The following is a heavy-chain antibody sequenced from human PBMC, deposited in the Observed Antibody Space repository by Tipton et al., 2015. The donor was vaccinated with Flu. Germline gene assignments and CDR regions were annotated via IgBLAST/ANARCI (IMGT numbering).Heavy chain of an antibody. V-gene: IGHV4-38-2*02. CDR1: GHSISSDYY. D-gene: IGHD3-10*02. CDR3: ARHTGDSVRGVIDY. CDR2: IYHSGTT. J-gene: IGHJ4*02. Sequence: LRLSCTISGHSISSDYYWGWVRRPPGKGLEWIGAIYHSGTTYYNPSLKSRLTISVDTSKNQFSLRLSSVTAADTAVYYCARHTGDSVRGVIDYWGQGTLVTVSS.